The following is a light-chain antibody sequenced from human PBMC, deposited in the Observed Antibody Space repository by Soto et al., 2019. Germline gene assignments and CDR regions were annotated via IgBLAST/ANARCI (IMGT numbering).Light chain of an antibody. CDR3: SSYTSISTPYV. J-gene: IGLJ1*01. CDR1: SSDVGGYNY. V-gene: IGLV2-14*01. CDR2: EVS. Sequence: QSALTQPASVSGSPGQSITISCTGTSSDVGGYNYVSWYQQHPGKAPKIMIYEVSNRPSGVSNCFSGSKSGNTASLTISGLQAEDEADYYCSSYTSISTPYVFGTGTKLTVL.